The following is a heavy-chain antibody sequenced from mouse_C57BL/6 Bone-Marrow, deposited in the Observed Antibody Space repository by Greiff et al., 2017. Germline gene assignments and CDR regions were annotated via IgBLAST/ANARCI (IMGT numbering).Heavy chain of an antibody. CDR1: SYSFTGYY. CDR3: AGYYYGMAMDY. J-gene: IGHJ4*01. Sequence: EVKLQESGPELVKPGASVKISCKASSYSFTGYYMNWVKQSPEKSLEWIGEINPSTGGTTYNQKFKAKATLTVDKSSSTAYMQLKSLTSEDSAVYYCAGYYYGMAMDYWGQGTSVTVSS. D-gene: IGHD1-1*01. V-gene: IGHV1-42*01. CDR2: INPSTGGT.